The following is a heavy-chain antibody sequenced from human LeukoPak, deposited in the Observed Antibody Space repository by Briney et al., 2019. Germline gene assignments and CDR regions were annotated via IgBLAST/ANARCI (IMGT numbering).Heavy chain of an antibody. CDR3: ARLSHKSCTNGVCHYFDF. CDR2: LNSSGGST. J-gene: IGHJ4*02. CDR1: GYIFTDYY. D-gene: IGHD2-8*01. V-gene: IGHV1-46*01. Sequence: ASVKVSCKTSGYIFTDYYIHWVRQAPGQGLEWMGILNSSGGSTTYAQKFQGRITMTRDASTSTVYMELRSLRSEDTAVYYCARLSHKSCTNGVCHYFDFWGQGTLVTVSS.